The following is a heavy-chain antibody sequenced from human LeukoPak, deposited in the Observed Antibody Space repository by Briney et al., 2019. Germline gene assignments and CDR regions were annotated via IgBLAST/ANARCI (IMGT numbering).Heavy chain of an antibody. D-gene: IGHD3-10*01. V-gene: IGHV4-38-2*02. Sequence: SETLSLTCTVSGYSISSGYYWGWIRQPPGKGLEWIGSIYHSGSTYYNPSLKSRVTISVDTSKNQFSLKLSSVTAADTAVYYWARERGIPMVRGVIISWGQGTLVTVSS. J-gene: IGHJ5*02. CDR2: IYHSGST. CDR1: GYSISSGYY. CDR3: ARERGIPMVRGVIIS.